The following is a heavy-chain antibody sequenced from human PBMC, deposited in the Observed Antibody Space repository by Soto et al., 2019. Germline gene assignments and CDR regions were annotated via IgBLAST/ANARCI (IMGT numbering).Heavy chain of an antibody. V-gene: IGHV4-30-2*01. CDR3: ARRWGRPFDY. Sequence: SETLSLTCAVSGGSISSGGYSWSWIRQPPGKGLEWIGYIYHSGSTYYNPSLKSRVTISVDRSKNQFSLKLSSVTAADTAVYYCARRWGRPFDYWGQGTLVTVSS. J-gene: IGHJ4*02. CDR1: GGSISSGGYS. CDR2: IYHSGST. D-gene: IGHD7-27*01.